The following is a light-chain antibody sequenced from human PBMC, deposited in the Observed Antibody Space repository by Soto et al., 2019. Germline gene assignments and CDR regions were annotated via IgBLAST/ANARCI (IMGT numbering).Light chain of an antibody. V-gene: IGKV1-5*01. J-gene: IGKJ4*01. CDR1: QSIYKW. Sequence: DIQMTQSPSTLSASIGDTVTISCRASQSIYKWLAWYQQKPQKAPKVLIFEAAGLDSGVSSRFRGSGSGTDFTLTISGLQPDDLATYYCQQYNSFPLTFGGGTTVEL. CDR2: EAA. CDR3: QQYNSFPLT.